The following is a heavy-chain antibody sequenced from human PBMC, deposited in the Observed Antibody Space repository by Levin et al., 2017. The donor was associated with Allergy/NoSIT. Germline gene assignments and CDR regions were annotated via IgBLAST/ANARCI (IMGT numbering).Heavy chain of an antibody. CDR1: GHSFPSFW. Sequence: GESLKISCQASGHSFPSFWISWVRQMPGKGLEWVGRIDPSDSDTEYNPALEGHVTISIDKSTGTAYLQWNSLKASDSAMYYCATYIGAHRAADSWGQGTQVTVSS. D-gene: IGHD5-12*01. V-gene: IGHV5-10-1*01. CDR3: ATYIGAHRAADS. CDR2: IDPSDSDT. J-gene: IGHJ5*01.